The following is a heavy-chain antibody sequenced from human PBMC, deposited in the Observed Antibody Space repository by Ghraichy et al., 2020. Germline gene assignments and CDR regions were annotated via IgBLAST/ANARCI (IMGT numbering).Heavy chain of an antibody. CDR1: GGSISGGGSS. CDR2: IYQSGTT. J-gene: IGHJ4*02. V-gene: IGHV4-30-2*01. CDR3: ARGTVAYRGGDCYSV. Sequence: SETLSLTCAVSGGSISGGGSSWSWIRQPPGKGLEWIGYIYQSGTTYYNPSLKSRVTILLDRSKNQFSLNLTSVTAADTAVYYCARGTVAYRGGDCYSVWGQGTLVTVSS. D-gene: IGHD2-21*02.